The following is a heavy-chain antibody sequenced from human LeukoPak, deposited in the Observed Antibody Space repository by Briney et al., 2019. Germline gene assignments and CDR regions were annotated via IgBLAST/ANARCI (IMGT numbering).Heavy chain of an antibody. J-gene: IGHJ4*02. CDR3: ARFGAQVHSSSWYTGGYYFDY. Sequence: PSGTLSLTCAVSGGSISSSNWWSWVRQPPGKGLEWIGEIYHSGSTNYNPSLKSRVTISVDKSKNQFSLKLSSVTAADTAVYYCARFGAQVHSSSWYTGGYYFDYWGQGTLVTVSS. D-gene: IGHD6-13*01. CDR1: GGSISSSNW. CDR2: IYHSGST. V-gene: IGHV4-4*02.